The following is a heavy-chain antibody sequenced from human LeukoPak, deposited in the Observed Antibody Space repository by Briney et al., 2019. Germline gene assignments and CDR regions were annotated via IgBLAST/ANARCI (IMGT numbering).Heavy chain of an antibody. V-gene: IGHV3-20*04. J-gene: IGHJ1*01. CDR2: INWHGGST. D-gene: IGHD3-22*01. Sequence: GGSLRLSCAASGFTLQDYGMSWVRQASAKGREGGCGINWHGGSTGYSDSVKGRLAISRDNAKSSLYLQMNSLRAEDTALYYCARSSSGYSLWGQGTVVTVSS. CDR1: GFTLQDYG. CDR3: ARSSSGYSL.